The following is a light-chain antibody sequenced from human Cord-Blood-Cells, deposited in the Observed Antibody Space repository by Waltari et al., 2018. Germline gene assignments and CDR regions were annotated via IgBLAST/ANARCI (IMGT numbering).Light chain of an antibody. V-gene: IGLV2-11*01. CDR3: CSYAGSYTLV. CDR1: SSDVGGYNY. J-gene: IGLJ3*02. Sequence: QSALTQPRSVSGSPGQSVTISCTGTSSDVGGYNYVPWYQQHPGNAPKLRIYDVSKRPSVVPDRFSGSKSGNAATLTISGLQAVGGADYCCCSYAGSYTLVFGGGTKLTVL. CDR2: DVS.